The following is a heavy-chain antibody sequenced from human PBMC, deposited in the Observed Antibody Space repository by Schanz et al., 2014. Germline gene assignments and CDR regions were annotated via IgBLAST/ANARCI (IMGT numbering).Heavy chain of an antibody. CDR3: AKGRFGELSAFDI. CDR1: GITFSSHS. J-gene: IGHJ3*02. Sequence: EVHLVESGGGLVQPGGSLRLSCAASGITFSSHSFNWVRQAPGKGLEWISYITYNGGTIYYADSVKGRFTISRDNAKNSLYLERNSRRAEDTAVYYCAKGRFGELSAFDIWGQGTMVTVSS. D-gene: IGHD3-10*01. V-gene: IGHV3-48*01. CDR2: ITYNGGTI.